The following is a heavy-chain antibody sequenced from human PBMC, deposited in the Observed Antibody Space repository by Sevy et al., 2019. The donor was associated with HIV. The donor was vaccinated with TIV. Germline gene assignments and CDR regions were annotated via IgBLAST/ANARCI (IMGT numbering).Heavy chain of an antibody. J-gene: IGHJ4*02. CDR3: ASQRNTAMVTYYFDY. Sequence: GGSLRLSCAASGFTFSSYEMNWVRQAPGKGLEWVSYISSSGSTIYYADSVKGRFTISRDNAKNSLYLQMNSLRAEDTAVYYCASQRNTAMVTYYFDYWGQGTLVTVSS. CDR2: ISSSGSTI. V-gene: IGHV3-48*03. CDR1: GFTFSSYE. D-gene: IGHD5-18*01.